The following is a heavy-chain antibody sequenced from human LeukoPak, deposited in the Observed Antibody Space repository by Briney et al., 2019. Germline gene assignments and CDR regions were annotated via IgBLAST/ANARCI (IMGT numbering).Heavy chain of an antibody. CDR1: GFTFSSYG. J-gene: IGHJ4*02. CDR3: ARGKIVATIFDY. V-gene: IGHV3-33*01. Sequence: GSLRLSCAASGFTFSSYGMHWVRQAPGKGLEWVAVIWYDGSNKYYADSVKGRFTISRDNSKNTLYLQMNSLRAEDTAVYYCARGKIVATIFDYWGQGTLVTGSS. CDR2: IWYDGSNK. D-gene: IGHD5-12*01.